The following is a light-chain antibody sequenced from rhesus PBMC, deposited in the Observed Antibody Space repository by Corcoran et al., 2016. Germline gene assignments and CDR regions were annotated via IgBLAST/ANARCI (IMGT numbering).Light chain of an antibody. CDR3: LQYSSSPLT. V-gene: IGKV1-22*01. Sequence: DIQMTQSPSSLSASVGDTVTITCRASQSISSWLDWYQQKPGKAPKLLIYKASSLQSRVPSRFSGRGSGTDFTLTISSLQPEDFATYYCLQYSSSPLTFGGGTKVEIK. J-gene: IGKJ4*01. CDR2: KAS. CDR1: QSISSW.